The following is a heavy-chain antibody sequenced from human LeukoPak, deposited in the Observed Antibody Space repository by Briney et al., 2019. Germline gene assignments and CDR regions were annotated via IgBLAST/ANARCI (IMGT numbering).Heavy chain of an antibody. D-gene: IGHD1-1*01. Sequence: GGSLRLSCAASGFTFSDYYMSWIRQAPGKGLEWVALIWFDGSREYYGDSVKGRFTISRDNSNNSLFVQMNSLRAEDTAVYFCAKSRSGSANWALQIFDNWGQGTLVTVSS. CDR1: GFTFSDYY. V-gene: IGHV3-33*06. J-gene: IGHJ4*02. CDR3: AKSRSGSANWALQIFDN. CDR2: IWFDGSRE.